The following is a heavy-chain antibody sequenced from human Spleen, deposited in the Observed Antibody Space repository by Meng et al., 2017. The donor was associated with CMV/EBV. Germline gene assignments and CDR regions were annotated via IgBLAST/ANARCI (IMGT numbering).Heavy chain of an antibody. J-gene: IGHJ6*02. Sequence: GESLKISCVASGFTFSSYAMSWVRQAPGKGLEWVSPISGSGRTIYYADSVKGRFTISRDNGKNSLYLQMNSLRAEDTAVYYCARSNCSSTSCYCMDVWGQGTTVTVSS. CDR3: ARSNCSSTSCYCMDV. V-gene: IGHV3-48*03. D-gene: IGHD2-2*01. CDR1: GFTFSSYA. CDR2: ISGSGRTI.